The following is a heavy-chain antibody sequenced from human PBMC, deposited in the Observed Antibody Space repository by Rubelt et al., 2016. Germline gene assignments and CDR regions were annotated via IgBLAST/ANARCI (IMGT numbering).Heavy chain of an antibody. V-gene: IGHV3-48*01. D-gene: IGHD3-16*01. CDR1: GFTFSNYS. J-gene: IGHJ4*02. CDR3: ARTYY. Sequence: VQLVESGGGLVQPGGSLRLSCAASGFTFSNYSMNWVRQAPGKGLEWVSSISNGGSTIFYADSVKGRFTISRENGKNSLYLQMNNLRAEDTAVYYCARTYYWGQGTLVTVSS. CDR2: ISNGGSTI.